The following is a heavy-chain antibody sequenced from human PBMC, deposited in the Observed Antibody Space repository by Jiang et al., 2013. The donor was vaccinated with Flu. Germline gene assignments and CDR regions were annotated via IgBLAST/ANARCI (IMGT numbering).Heavy chain of an antibody. V-gene: IGHV1-46*01. CDR2: INPSGGST. CDR1: GYTFTSYY. J-gene: IGHJ6*01. Sequence: GAEVKKPGASVKVSCKASGYTFTSYYMHWVRQAPGQGLEWMGIINPSGGSTSYAQKFQGRVTMTRDTSTSTVYMELSSLRSEDTAVYYCARGPTGIGYCSGGSCKSYYYYGMDV. D-gene: IGHD2-15*01. CDR3: ARGPTGIGYCSGGSCKSYYYYGMDV.